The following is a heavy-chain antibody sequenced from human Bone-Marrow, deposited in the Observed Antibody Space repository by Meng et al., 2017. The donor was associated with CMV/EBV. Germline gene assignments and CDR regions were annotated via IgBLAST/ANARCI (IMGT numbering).Heavy chain of an antibody. CDR2: IYYSGST. CDR1: GGSFSTYY. J-gene: IGHJ6*02. Sequence: SETLSLTCAVYGGSFSTYYWSWIRQPPGKGLEWIGYIYYSGSTNYNPSLKSRVTISVDTSKNQFSLKLSSVTAADTAVYYCARGNSSPWYYYYGMDVWGQGTTVTVSS. CDR3: ARGNSSPWYYYYGMDV. V-gene: IGHV4-59*01. D-gene: IGHD6-13*01.